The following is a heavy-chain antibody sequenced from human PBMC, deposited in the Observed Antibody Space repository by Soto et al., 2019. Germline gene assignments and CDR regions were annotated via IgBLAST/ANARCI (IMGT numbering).Heavy chain of an antibody. CDR2: IYYSGST. CDR3: ASLPIAAAGTYYYYGMDV. V-gene: IGHV4-39*01. J-gene: IGHJ6*02. CDR1: GGSISSSSYY. Sequence: PSETLSLTCTVSGGSISSSSYYWGWIRQPPGKGLEWIGSIYYSGSTYYNPSLKSRVTISVDTSKNQFSLKLSSVTAADTAVYYCASLPIAAAGTYYYYGMDVWGQGTTVTVSS. D-gene: IGHD6-13*01.